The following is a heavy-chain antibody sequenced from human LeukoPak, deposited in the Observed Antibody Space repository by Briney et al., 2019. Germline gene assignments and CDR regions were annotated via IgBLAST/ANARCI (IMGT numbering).Heavy chain of an antibody. CDR1: GFTFDNYR. V-gene: IGHV3-23*01. J-gene: IGHJ4*02. D-gene: IGHD1-26*01. CDR2: VNADGGNT. CDR3: TKRVKYGGTWDHFAD. Sequence: GGSLRLSCAASGFTFDNYRMSWVRQAPGKGLEWVSTVNADGGNTYYADSVKGRFTISRDNSKSTLVLQMNSLRVEDTALYYCTKRVKYGGTWDHFADWGQGTLVTVSS.